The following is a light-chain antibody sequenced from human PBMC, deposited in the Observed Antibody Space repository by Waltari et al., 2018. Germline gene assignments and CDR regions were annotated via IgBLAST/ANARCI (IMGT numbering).Light chain of an antibody. V-gene: IGLV2-23*02. CDR1: SSDVDTYNL. Sequence: QAALTQPASVSGPPGQAITISCTGDSSDVDTYNLVSWYQQQPGKAPKTIIYEVRKRPSGASDRLSATKSGNTASLTITGRQVGADANYSCCSYAGSSAPGVFGTGTQVTVL. CDR3: CSYAGSSAPGV. J-gene: IGLJ1*01. CDR2: EVR.